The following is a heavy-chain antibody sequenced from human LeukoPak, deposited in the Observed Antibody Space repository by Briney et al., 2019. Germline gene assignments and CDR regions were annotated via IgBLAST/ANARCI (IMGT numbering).Heavy chain of an antibody. D-gene: IGHD2-2*01. CDR1: GGSISSYY. V-gene: IGHV4-59*01. CDR3: ARTHQLLFVNWFDP. J-gene: IGHJ5*02. CDR2: IYYSGST. Sequence: ASETLSLTCTVSGGSISSYYWSWIRQPPGKGLEWIGYIYYSGSTNYNPSLKSRVTISVDTSKNQFSLKLSSVTAADTAVYYCARTHQLLFVNWFDPWGQGTLVPVSS.